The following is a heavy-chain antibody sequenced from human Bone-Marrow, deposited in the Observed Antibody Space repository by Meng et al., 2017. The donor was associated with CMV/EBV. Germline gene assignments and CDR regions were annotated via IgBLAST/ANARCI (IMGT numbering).Heavy chain of an antibody. D-gene: IGHD2-2*01. CDR3: ARDGTGTDQYQLHSYLDY. CDR1: GFTFSSYS. CDR2: ISSSSSYI. J-gene: IGHJ4*02. V-gene: IGHV3-21*01. Sequence: GESLKISCAASGFTFSSYSMNWVRQAPGKGLEWVSSISSSSSYIYYADSVKGRFTISRDNAKNSLYLQMNSLRAEDTAVYYCARDGTGTDQYQLHSYLDYWGQGTLVTVSS.